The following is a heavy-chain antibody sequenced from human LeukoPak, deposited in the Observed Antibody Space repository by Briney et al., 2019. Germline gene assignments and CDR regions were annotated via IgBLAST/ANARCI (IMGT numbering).Heavy chain of an antibody. CDR3: AKSSRDGYNPHY. CDR1: GFTFSSYG. D-gene: IGHD5-24*01. J-gene: IGHJ4*02. CDR2: IRYDGSNK. V-gene: IGHV3-30*02. Sequence: GGSLRLSCAASGFTFSSYGMHWVRQAPGKGLEWVAFIRYDGSNKYYADSVKGRFTISRDNSKNTLYLQMNSLRAGDTAVYYCAKSSRDGYNPHYWGQGTLVTVSS.